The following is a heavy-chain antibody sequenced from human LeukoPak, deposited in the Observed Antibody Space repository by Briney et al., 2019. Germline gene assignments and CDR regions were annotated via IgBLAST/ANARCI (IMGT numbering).Heavy chain of an antibody. CDR3: ARGAGGYYYYYYYMDV. CDR2: INPNSGNT. V-gene: IGHV1-8*03. Sequence: ASVKVSCKASGYTFTGYYMHWVRQAPGQGLEWMGWINPNSGNTGYAQKFQGRVTITRNTSISTAYMELSSLRSEDTAVYYCARGAGGYYYYYYYMDVWGKGTTVTVSS. D-gene: IGHD3-16*01. J-gene: IGHJ6*03. CDR1: GYTFTGYY.